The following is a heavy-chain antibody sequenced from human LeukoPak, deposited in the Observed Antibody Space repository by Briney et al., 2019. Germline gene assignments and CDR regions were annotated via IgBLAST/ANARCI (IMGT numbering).Heavy chain of an antibody. CDR1: GGSFSGYY. J-gene: IGHJ6*03. D-gene: IGHD3-10*01. V-gene: IGHV4-34*01. Sequence: SETLSLTCAVYGGSFSGYYWSWIRQPPGKGLEWIGSMYYRVRTYYNPSLKSRVTISVDTSKNQFSLKLSSVTAADTAVYYCARTTMVRGTYYMDVWGKGTTVTISS. CDR2: MYYRVRT. CDR3: ARTTMVRGTYYMDV.